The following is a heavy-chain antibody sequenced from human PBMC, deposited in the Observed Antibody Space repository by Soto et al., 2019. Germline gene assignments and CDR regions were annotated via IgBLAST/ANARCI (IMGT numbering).Heavy chain of an antibody. CDR1: GFTFGSYG. D-gene: IGHD3-10*01. CDR3: AKEDGEHPWSLEYFQH. Sequence: QVQLVESGGGVVQPGRSLRLSCAASGFTFGSYGMHWVRQAPGKGLEWVAVISYDGSNKYYADSVKGRFTISRDNSKNTLYLQMNSLRAEDTAVYYCAKEDGEHPWSLEYFQHWGQGTLVTVSS. V-gene: IGHV3-30*18. J-gene: IGHJ1*01. CDR2: ISYDGSNK.